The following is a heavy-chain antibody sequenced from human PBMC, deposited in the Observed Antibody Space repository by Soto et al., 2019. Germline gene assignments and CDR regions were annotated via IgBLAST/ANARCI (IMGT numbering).Heavy chain of an antibody. CDR2: IYYSGST. J-gene: IGHJ4*02. D-gene: IGHD4-17*01. Sequence: LSLTCTVSGGSISSYYWSWIRQPPGKGLEWIGYIYYSGSTNYNPSLKSRVTISVDTSKNQFSLKLSSVTAADTAVYYCARDRYGDYVLDYWGQGTLVTVSS. V-gene: IGHV4-59*01. CDR3: ARDRYGDYVLDY. CDR1: GGSISSYY.